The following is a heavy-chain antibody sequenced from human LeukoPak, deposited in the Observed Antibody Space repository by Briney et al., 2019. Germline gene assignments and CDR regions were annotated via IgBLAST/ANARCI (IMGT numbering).Heavy chain of an antibody. V-gene: IGHV4-39*01. CDR3: APGGMGAIGVNWFDP. CDR2: IYYSGST. D-gene: IGHD1-26*01. Sequence: SETLSLTCTVSGGSISSSSYYWGWIRQPPGKGLEWIGSIYYSGSTYYNPSLKSRVTTSVDTSKNQFSLKLSSVTAADTAVYYCAPGGMGAIGVNWFDPWGQGTLVTVSS. J-gene: IGHJ5*02. CDR1: GGSISSSSYY.